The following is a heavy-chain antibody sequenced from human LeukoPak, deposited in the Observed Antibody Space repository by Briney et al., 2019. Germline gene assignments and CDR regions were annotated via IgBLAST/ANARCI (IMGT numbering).Heavy chain of an antibody. Sequence: KPSETLSLTCTVSGGSISGYYWSWIRQPPGKGLEWIGYIYYTGSTNYNPSLKSRVTISVDTSKNQFSLKLSSVTAADTAVYYCARDVYYYDSSDHGNFDYWGQGTLVTVSS. D-gene: IGHD3-22*01. CDR1: GGSISGYY. J-gene: IGHJ4*02. V-gene: IGHV4-59*01. CDR3: ARDVYYYDSSDHGNFDY. CDR2: IYYTGST.